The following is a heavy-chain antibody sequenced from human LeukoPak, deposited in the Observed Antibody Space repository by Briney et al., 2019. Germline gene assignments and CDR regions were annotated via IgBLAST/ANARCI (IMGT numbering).Heavy chain of an antibody. CDR2: INWNGGST. CDR3: ARFDGGMATNPELDY. CDR1: GFTFDDYG. J-gene: IGHJ4*02. Sequence: GGSLRLSCAASGFTFDDYGMGWVRQAPGKGLEWVSGINWNGGSTGYADSVKGRFTISRDNAKNSLYLQMNSLRAEDTALYYCARFDGGMATNPELDYWGQGTLVTVSS. V-gene: IGHV3-20*04. D-gene: IGHD5-24*01.